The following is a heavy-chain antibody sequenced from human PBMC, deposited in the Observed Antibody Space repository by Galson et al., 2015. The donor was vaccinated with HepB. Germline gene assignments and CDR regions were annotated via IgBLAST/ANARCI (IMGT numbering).Heavy chain of an antibody. J-gene: IGHJ4*02. D-gene: IGHD3-10*01. CDR1: GFTFSSYG. V-gene: IGHV3-30*02. Sequence: SLRLSCAASGFTFSSYGMHWVRQAPGKGLEWVVFIRYDGSNKYYADSVKGRFTISRDNSKNTLYLQMNSLRAEDTAVYYCAKDRIGGYYGSGSYPPHDYWGQGTLVTVSS. CDR3: AKDRIGGYYGSGSYPPHDY. CDR2: IRYDGSNK.